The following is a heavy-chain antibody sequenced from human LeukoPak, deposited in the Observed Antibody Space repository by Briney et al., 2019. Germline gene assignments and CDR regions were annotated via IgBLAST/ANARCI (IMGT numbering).Heavy chain of an antibody. CDR3: ARAKFATVDAFDI. Sequence: SETLSLTCTVSGGSINSYYWSWIRQPPGKGLEWIGYIYYSGSTNYNPSLKSRVTISVDTSKNQFSLKLSSVTAADTAVYYCARAKFATVDAFDIWGQGTMVTVSS. D-gene: IGHD4-17*01. J-gene: IGHJ3*02. V-gene: IGHV4-59*01. CDR1: GGSINSYY. CDR2: IYYSGST.